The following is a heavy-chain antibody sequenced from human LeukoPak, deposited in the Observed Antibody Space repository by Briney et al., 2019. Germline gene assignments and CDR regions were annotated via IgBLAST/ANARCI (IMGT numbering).Heavy chain of an antibody. D-gene: IGHD6-13*01. CDR3: TRGVGQQLIPPDY. CDR1: GFTFSNAW. CDR2: IKSKTDGGTT. Sequence: GGTLRLSCAASGFTFSNAWMSWVRQTPGKGLEWVGRIKSKTDGGTTDYTAPVKGRFTISRDDSKSVVYLQMNSLKTEDTAFYYCTRGVGQQLIPPDYWGQGTLVTVSS. V-gene: IGHV3-15*01. J-gene: IGHJ4*02.